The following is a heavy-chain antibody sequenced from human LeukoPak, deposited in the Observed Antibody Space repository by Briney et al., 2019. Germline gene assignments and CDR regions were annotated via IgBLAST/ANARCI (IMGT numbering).Heavy chain of an antibody. J-gene: IGHJ3*02. D-gene: IGHD6-19*01. CDR1: GFTFGDYA. CDR2: ISWNSGSI. V-gene: IGHV3-9*03. Sequence: GGSLRLSCAASGFTFGDYAMHWDRQAPGKGLEWVSGISWNSGSIGYADSAKGRFTISRDNAKNSLYLQMNSLRAEDMALYYCAKTYSSGWADAFDISGQGTMVTVSS. CDR3: AKTYSSGWADAFDI.